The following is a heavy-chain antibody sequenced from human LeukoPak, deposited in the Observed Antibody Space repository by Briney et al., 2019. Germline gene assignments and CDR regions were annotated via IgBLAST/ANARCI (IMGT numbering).Heavy chain of an antibody. V-gene: IGHV1-18*01. Sequence: ASVKVSCKASGYTFTSYGISWVRQAPGQGLEWMGWISAYNGNTNYAQKLQGRVTMTTDTSTSTAYMELRSLRSDDTAVYYCAREMKSARTTFGAKTHSYGMDVWGQGTTVTVSS. D-gene: IGHD1-14*01. CDR2: ISAYNGNT. CDR1: GYTFTSYG. CDR3: AREMKSARTTFGAKTHSYGMDV. J-gene: IGHJ6*02.